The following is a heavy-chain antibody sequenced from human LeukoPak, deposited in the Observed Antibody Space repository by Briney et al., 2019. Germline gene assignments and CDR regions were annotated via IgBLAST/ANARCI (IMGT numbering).Heavy chain of an antibody. V-gene: IGHV3-48*01. CDR2: ISSSSSTI. CDR3: ARDPRYSSASV. J-gene: IGHJ4*02. D-gene: IGHD6-6*01. Sequence: GGSLRLSCAASGFTFSSYSMNWVRQAPGKGLEWVSYISSSSSTIYYADSVKGRFTISRDNAKNSLYLQMNSLRAEDTAVYYCARDPRYSSASVWGQGTLVTVSS. CDR1: GFTFSSYS.